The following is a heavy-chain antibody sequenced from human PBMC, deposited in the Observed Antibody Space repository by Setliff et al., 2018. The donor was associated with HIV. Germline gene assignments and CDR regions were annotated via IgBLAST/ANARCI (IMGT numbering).Heavy chain of an antibody. Sequence: ASVKVSCKASGFTFTSSAVQWVRQARGQRLEWIGWIVVGSGNTDYAQKFQERVTITRDMSTSTAYMELSSLRSGDTAVYYCAEGGVDSGDYGYWGQGTLVTVSS. CDR2: IVVGSGNT. V-gene: IGHV1-58*01. D-gene: IGHD4-17*01. J-gene: IGHJ4*02. CDR1: GFTFTSSA. CDR3: AEGGVDSGDYGY.